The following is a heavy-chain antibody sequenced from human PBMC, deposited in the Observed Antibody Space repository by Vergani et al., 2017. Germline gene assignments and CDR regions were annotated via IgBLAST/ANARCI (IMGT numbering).Heavy chain of an antibody. CDR2: IIPIFGTA. V-gene: IGHV1-69*06. Sequence: QVQLVQSGAEVKKPGSSVKVSCKASGGTFSSYAISWVRQAPGQGLEWMGGIIPIFGTANYAQKFQGRVTITADKSTSTAYMELSSLRSGDTAVYYCAREARSWFGESGYYYGMDVWGQGTTVTVSS. D-gene: IGHD3-10*01. CDR1: GGTFSSYA. J-gene: IGHJ6*02. CDR3: AREARSWFGESGYYYGMDV.